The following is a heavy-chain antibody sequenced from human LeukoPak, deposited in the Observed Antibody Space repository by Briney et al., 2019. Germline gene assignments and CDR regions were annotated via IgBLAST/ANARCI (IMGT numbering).Heavy chain of an antibody. V-gene: IGHV3-49*03. CDR3: TRESPIVVVVAATPSFTYYYGMDV. CDR2: IRSKACGGTT. Sequence: PGRSLRLSCTASGFTFGDYAMSWFRQAPGKGLEWVGFIRSKACGGTTEYAASVKGRFTISRDDSKSIAYLQMNSLKTEDTAVYYCTRESPIVVVVAATPSFTYYYGMDVWGQGTTVTVSS. D-gene: IGHD2-15*01. J-gene: IGHJ6*02. CDR1: GFTFGDYA.